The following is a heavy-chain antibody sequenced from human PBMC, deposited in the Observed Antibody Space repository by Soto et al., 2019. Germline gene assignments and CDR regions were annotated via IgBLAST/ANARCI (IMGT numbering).Heavy chain of an antibody. D-gene: IGHD7-27*01. Sequence: PSETMSLTCTVSGGSISSYYGSWIRQPPGKGLEWIGYIYYSGSTNYNPSLKSRVTISVDTSKNQFSLKLSSVTAADTAVYYCARGVPKWGLDDWGQGTLVTVSS. V-gene: IGHV4-59*01. CDR2: IYYSGST. CDR3: ARGVPKWGLDD. J-gene: IGHJ4*01. CDR1: GGSISSYY.